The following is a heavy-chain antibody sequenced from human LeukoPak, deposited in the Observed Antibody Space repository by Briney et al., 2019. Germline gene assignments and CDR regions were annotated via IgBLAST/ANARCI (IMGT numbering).Heavy chain of an antibody. CDR1: GFTFSTSW. CDR3: ARDVYDSGRGAFDI. D-gene: IGHD3-10*01. V-gene: IGHV3-7*01. J-gene: IGHJ3*02. CDR2: INEDGSAK. Sequence: GGSLRLSCAASGFTFSTSWMSWVRQGPGKGLEWVANINEDGSAKYYVDSVKGRFTISRDNAKNSLFLRMNSLRAEDTAVYYCARDVYDSGRGAFDIFGQGTMVTVSS.